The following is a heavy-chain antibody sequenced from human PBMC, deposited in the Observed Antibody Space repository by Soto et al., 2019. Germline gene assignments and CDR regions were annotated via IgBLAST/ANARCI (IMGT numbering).Heavy chain of an antibody. CDR2: IYHSGST. CDR1: GGSISSGGYS. D-gene: IGHD4-4*01. CDR3: ARGAVLFRYSNYGPQGWWFDP. Sequence: QLQLQESGSGLVKPSQTLSLTCAVSGGSISSGGYSWSWIRQPPGKGLEWIGYIYHSGSTYYNPSLKSRVTISVDRSKNQFSLKLSSVTAADTAVYYCARGAVLFRYSNYGPQGWWFDPWGQGTLVTVSS. V-gene: IGHV4-30-2*01. J-gene: IGHJ5*02.